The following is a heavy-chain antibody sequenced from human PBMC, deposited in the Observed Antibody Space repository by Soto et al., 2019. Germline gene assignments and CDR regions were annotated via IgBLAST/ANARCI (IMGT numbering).Heavy chain of an antibody. CDR3: AKDKRAAGIDELYFDY. D-gene: IGHD6-13*01. CDR1: GVTFSSYA. CDR2: ISGSGGST. Sequence: GGSLRLSCAASGVTFSSYAMSWVRQAPGKGLEWVSAISGSGGSTYYADSVKGRFTISRDNSKNTLYLQMNSLRAEDTAVYYCAKDKRAAGIDELYFDYWGQGTLVTVSS. J-gene: IGHJ4*02. V-gene: IGHV3-23*01.